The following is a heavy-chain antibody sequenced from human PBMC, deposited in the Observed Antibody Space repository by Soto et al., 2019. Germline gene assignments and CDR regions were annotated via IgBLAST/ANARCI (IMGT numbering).Heavy chain of an antibody. CDR2: LYHSGST. CDR3: ARGGDGDYNY. CDR1: GGSISSGGYS. J-gene: IGHJ4*02. D-gene: IGHD4-17*01. V-gene: IGHV4-30-2*01. Sequence: QLQLQESGSGLVKPSQTLSLTCAVSGGSISSGGYSWSWIRQPPGKGLEWIVYLYHSGSTYYNPSLKSRVTISVDRSKNQFSLKLSSVTAADTAVYYCARGGDGDYNYWGQGTLVTVSS.